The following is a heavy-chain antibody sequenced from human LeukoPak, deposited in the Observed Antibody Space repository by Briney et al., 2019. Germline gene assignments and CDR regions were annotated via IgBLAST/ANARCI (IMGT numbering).Heavy chain of an antibody. V-gene: IGHV3-23*01. CDR3: ANQVRNCSSTSCPSL. CDR1: GFTFSSYA. J-gene: IGHJ3*01. D-gene: IGHD2-2*01. CDR2: ISGRGGST. Sequence: GGSLRLSCAASGFTFSSYAMSWVRQAPGKGLEWVSGISGRGGSTYYADSVKGRFTISRDNSKNMLDLQMNSLRAEDTAVYYCANQVRNCSSTSCPSLWGQGTMVTVSS.